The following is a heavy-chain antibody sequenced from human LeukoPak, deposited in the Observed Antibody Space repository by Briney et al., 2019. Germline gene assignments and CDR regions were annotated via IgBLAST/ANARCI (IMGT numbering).Heavy chain of an antibody. D-gene: IGHD5-12*01. J-gene: IGHJ4*02. CDR3: ARGGGYYFDY. Sequence: KSSETLSLTCTVSGGSISRYSWSWIRKPPGKGLEWIGYIYSSGSTNYKPSLKSRVTISIDTAKNQFSLKLNSVTAADTAVYYCARGGGYYFDYWGQGILVAVSS. V-gene: IGHV4-59*01. CDR2: IYSSGST. CDR1: GGSISRYS.